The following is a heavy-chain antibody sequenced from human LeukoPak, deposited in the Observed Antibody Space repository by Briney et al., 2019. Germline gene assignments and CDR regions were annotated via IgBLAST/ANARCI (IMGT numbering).Heavy chain of an antibody. Sequence: PSHTLSLTCDVSGGSISSGLYSWSWIRQPLGKGLEWIGYIYHTGSTYYNPSLKSRVTISVDTSKNQFSLRLSSVTAADTAVYYCARLQYCSGTSCYWFDPWGQGTLVTVSS. CDR2: IYHTGST. CDR1: GGSISSGLYS. CDR3: ARLQYCSGTSCYWFDP. V-gene: IGHV4-30-2*01. J-gene: IGHJ5*02. D-gene: IGHD2-2*01.